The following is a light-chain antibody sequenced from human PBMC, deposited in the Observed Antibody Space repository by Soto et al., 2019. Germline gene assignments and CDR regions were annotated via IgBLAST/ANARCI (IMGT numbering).Light chain of an antibody. J-gene: IGKJ4*01. V-gene: IGKV3-15*01. CDR2: GAS. CDR3: QQYNNWPLT. CDR1: QSVSSN. Sequence: EIVMTQSPATLSVSPGERATLSCRASQSVSSNLAWYQQKPGQAPRLLIYGASTRATCIPARFSGSESGTEFTLTISSLQSEDVAVYHCQQYNNWPLTFGGGTKVEIK.